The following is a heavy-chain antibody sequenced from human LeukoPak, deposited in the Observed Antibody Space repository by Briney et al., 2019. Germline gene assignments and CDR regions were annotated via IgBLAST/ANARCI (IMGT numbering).Heavy chain of an antibody. V-gene: IGHV4-59*12. CDR1: GGSISSFY. D-gene: IGHD3-3*01. J-gene: IGHJ4*02. Sequence: SETLSLTCTVSGGSISSFYWSWIRQPPGKGLEWIGYIYYTGSTNYNSSLKSRVTISVDTSKNQFSLRLTSLNAADTAVYYCAREGPIRFLDQIGYWGQGILVTVSS. CDR2: IYYTGST. CDR3: AREGPIRFLDQIGY.